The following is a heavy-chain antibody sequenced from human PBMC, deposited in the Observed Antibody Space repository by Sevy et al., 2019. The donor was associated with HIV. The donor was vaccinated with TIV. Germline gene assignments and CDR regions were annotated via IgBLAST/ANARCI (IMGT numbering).Heavy chain of an antibody. D-gene: IGHD2-21*01. Sequence: GGSLRLSCAASGFTFSSYSMNWVRQAPGKGLEWVSSISSSSSYIYYADSVKGRFTISRDNAKNSLYLQMNSLRAEDTAVYYCARDWYCGGDCYSGQTYWGQGTLVTVSS. J-gene: IGHJ4*02. V-gene: IGHV3-21*01. CDR1: GFTFSSYS. CDR3: ARDWYCGGDCYSGQTY. CDR2: ISSSSSYI.